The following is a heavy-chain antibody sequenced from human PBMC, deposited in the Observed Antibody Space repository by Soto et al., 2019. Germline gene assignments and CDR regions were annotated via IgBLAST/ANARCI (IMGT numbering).Heavy chain of an antibody. CDR2: IYHSGST. D-gene: IGHD6-6*01. Sequence: SETLSLTCAISFASISSSNWWSWVRQPPGKGLEWIGEIYHSGSTNYNPSLKSRVTISVDKSKNQFSLKLSSVTAADTAVYYCARERPDGARLDPWGQGTLVTVS. J-gene: IGHJ5*02. V-gene: IGHV4-4*02. CDR1: FASISSSNW. CDR3: ARERPDGARLDP.